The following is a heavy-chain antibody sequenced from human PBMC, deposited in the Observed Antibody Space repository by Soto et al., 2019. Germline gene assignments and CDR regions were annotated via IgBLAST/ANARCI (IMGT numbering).Heavy chain of an antibody. V-gene: IGHV3-15*01. D-gene: IGHD1-1*01. Sequence: PGGSLRLSCAASGFTFSNAWMNWVRQSPGKGLQWVGRFKSKLDGGTTDYAAPVKGRFTISRDDSKNMFYLQMDSLKSEDTAVYYCSTDPLPPGTGPLDYWGQGTLVPSPQ. CDR2: FKSKLDGGTT. CDR1: GFTFSNAW. CDR3: STDPLPPGTGPLDY. J-gene: IGHJ4*02.